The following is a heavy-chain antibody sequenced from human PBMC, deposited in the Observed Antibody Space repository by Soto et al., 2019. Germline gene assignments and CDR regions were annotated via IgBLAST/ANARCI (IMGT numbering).Heavy chain of an antibody. Sequence: QVQLQESGPGLVKPSQTLSLTCTVSSGSISSGGYYWSWIRQHPGKGLEWIGHIHYSGTTYYNPSLKRRVAISLDTSENQFSLKLTSVTAADTAVYYCAREWRVTPYGDYGGYYYYAMDVWGQGTTVTVSS. V-gene: IGHV4-31*03. J-gene: IGHJ6*02. CDR2: IHYSGTT. CDR1: SGSISSGGYY. CDR3: AREWRVTPYGDYGGYYYYAMDV. D-gene: IGHD4-17*01.